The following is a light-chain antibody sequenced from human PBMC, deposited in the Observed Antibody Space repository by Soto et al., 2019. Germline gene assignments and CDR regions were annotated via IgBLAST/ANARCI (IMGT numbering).Light chain of an antibody. CDR1: ESVGSY. Sequence: LSQRLATLSLSPGVRATLSCMSSESVGSYLAWYQQKPGQAPKLLIFGASTRATGVPDRFSGCGSGTEFTLTVSSLQPEDIAVYYCQQYDNSPPNFGQGTLLDVK. J-gene: IGKJ5*01. V-gene: IGKV3-15*01. CDR2: GAS. CDR3: QQYDNSPPN.